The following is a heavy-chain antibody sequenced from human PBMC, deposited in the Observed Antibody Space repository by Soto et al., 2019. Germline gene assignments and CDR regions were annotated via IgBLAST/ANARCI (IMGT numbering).Heavy chain of an antibody. D-gene: IGHD6-13*01. Sequence: GESLKISCQGSGYTFTSYWIGWVRQMPGKGLEWMGIIYPGDSDTRYSPSLQGQVTISADKSISTAYLQWSSLKASDTAMYYCARTSAAGKYYYGMDVWGQGTTVTVPS. CDR2: IYPGDSDT. CDR3: ARTSAAGKYYYGMDV. CDR1: GYTFTSYW. J-gene: IGHJ6*02. V-gene: IGHV5-51*01.